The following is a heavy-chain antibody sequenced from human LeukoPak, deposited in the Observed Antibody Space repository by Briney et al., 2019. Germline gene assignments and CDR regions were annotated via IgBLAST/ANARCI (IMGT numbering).Heavy chain of an antibody. CDR1: RFTLSSYA. CDR3: AKGPLNYDSSGYYYYFDY. V-gene: IGHV3-23*01. J-gene: IGHJ4*02. D-gene: IGHD3-22*01. Sequence: PGGSLRLSCAASRFTLSSYAMSWVRQAPGKGLRWVSAISGSGGSTYYADSVKGRFTISRDNSKNTLYLQMNSLRAEDKPVSYSAKGPLNYDSSGYYYYFDYWGQGTLVTVSS. CDR2: ISGSGGST.